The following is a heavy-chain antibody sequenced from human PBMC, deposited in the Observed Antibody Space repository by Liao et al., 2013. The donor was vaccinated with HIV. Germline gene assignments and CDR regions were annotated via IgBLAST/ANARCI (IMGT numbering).Heavy chain of an antibody. J-gene: IGHJ3*02. D-gene: IGHD3-10*01. V-gene: IGHV4-59*02. Sequence: QVQLQESGPGLVRPSETLSLTCTVSGASVSSYYWSWIRQPPGKGLEWIGNILHSAITNYSPSLKSRVTISVDTSKNQISLRLSSMTAADTAVYYCATSLIPGVMGEFDIWGQGTVVNVSS. CDR1: GASVSSYY. CDR3: ATSLIPGVMGEFDI. CDR2: ILHSAIT.